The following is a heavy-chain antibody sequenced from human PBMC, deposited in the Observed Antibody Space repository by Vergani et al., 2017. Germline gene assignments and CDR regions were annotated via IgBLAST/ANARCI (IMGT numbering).Heavy chain of an antibody. CDR1: GFTFSSYA. Sequence: EVQLVESGGGLVQPGGSLRLSCAASGFTFSSYAMHWVRQAPGKGLEYVSAISSNGGSTYYANSLKGRFTISRDNSKNTLYLQMGSLRAEDMAVYYCARGRNWVDYWGQGTLVTVSS. V-gene: IGHV3-64*01. CDR2: ISSNGGST. D-gene: IGHD7-27*01. J-gene: IGHJ4*02. CDR3: ARGRNWVDY.